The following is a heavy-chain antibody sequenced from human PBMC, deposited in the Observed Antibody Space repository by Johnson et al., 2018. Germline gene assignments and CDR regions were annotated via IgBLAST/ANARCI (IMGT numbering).Heavy chain of an antibody. CDR1: GFTFSSYA. CDR3: ARDPYLDTGYYYYYMDV. CDR2: ISSDGSNK. J-gene: IGHJ6*03. Sequence: QVQLVESGGGVVQPGRSLRLSCAASGFTFSSYAMHWVRQAPGKGLEWVALISSDGSNKYFTDSVKGRFTIARDNSKNTRYLQMNSLRAEDTAVYYCARDPYLDTGYYYYYMDVWGKGTTVTVSS. D-gene: IGHD3/OR15-3a*01. V-gene: IGHV3-30-3*01.